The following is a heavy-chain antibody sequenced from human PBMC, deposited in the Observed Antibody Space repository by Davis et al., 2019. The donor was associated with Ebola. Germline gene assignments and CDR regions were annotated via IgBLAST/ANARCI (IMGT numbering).Heavy chain of an antibody. CDR3: ARRGGSGWYHWFDP. V-gene: IGHV1-8*01. CDR2: MNPNSGNT. J-gene: IGHJ5*02. Sequence: AASVKVSCKASGYAFTSYDINWVRQATGQGLEWMGWMNPNSGNTGYVERFQGRVTMTRNTSISTAYMELSSLRSEDTAVYYCARRGGSGWYHWFDPWGQGTLVTVSS. D-gene: IGHD6-19*01. CDR1: GYAFTSYD.